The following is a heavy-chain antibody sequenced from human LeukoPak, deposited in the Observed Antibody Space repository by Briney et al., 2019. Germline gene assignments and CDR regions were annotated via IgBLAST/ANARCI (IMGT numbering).Heavy chain of an antibody. CDR1: GFTFSSYT. CDR2: ISSGNSYI. J-gene: IGHJ3*02. V-gene: IGHV3-21*01. CDR3: ARDRFYAFDI. Sequence: PGGSLRLSCAASGFTFSSYTMNWVRQAPGKGLEGVSSISSGNSYINYADSVKGRFTISRDNAKNSLYLLLNSLRAEDTAVYYCARDRFYAFDIWGQGTMVTVSS.